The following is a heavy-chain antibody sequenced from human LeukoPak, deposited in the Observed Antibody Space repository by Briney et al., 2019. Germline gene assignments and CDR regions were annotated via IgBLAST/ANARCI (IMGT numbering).Heavy chain of an antibody. D-gene: IGHD3-3*01. CDR3: ARPVFGVSYYFDY. J-gene: IGHJ4*02. CDR1: GGTFSSYA. CDR2: IIPIFGTA. V-gene: IGHV1-69*13. Sequence: ASVKVSCKASGGTFSSYAISWVRQAPGQGLEWMGGIIPIFGTANYAQKFQGRVTITADESTSTAYMELSSLRSGDTAVYYCARPVFGVSYYFDYWGQGTLVTVSS.